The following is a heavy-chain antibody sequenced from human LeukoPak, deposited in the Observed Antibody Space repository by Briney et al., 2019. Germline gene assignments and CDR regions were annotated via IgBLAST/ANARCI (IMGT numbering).Heavy chain of an antibody. CDR3: ARTVTTPALDY. J-gene: IGHJ4*02. Sequence: SETLSLTCAVYGGSFSGYYWSWIRQPPGKGLEWIGEINHSGSTNYSPSLKSRVAISVDTPKNQFSLKVSSVTAADTAVYYCARTVTTPALDYWGQGTLVTVSS. CDR2: INHSGST. CDR1: GGSFSGYY. V-gene: IGHV4-34*01. D-gene: IGHD4-11*01.